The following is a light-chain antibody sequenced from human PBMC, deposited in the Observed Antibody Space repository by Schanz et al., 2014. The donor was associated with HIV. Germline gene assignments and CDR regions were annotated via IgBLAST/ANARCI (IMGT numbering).Light chain of an antibody. CDR3: QSFDKSLGGVV. Sequence: QSALTQPPSASGSPGQSVTISCTGTSSDVGDYNYVSWYQQHPGKAPKLMIYEVTKRPSGVPDRFSGSKSVNSASLAITGLQAEDEADYYCQSFDKSLGGVVFGGGTKLTVL. CDR1: SSDVGDYNY. CDR2: EVT. V-gene: IGLV2-8*01. J-gene: IGLJ2*01.